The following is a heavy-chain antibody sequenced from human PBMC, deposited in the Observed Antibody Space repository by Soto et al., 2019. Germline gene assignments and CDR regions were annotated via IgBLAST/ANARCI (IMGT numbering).Heavy chain of an antibody. Sequence: QVQLVQSGAEVKKPGASVKVSCKASGYTFTSYAMHWVRQAPGQRLEWMGWINAGNGNTKYSQKFQGRVTITRDTYASTAYMELSSLRSEDTAVYYCASSNWNYYYYYYGMDVWGQGTTVTVSS. D-gene: IGHD1-7*01. CDR2: INAGNGNT. CDR1: GYTFTSYA. V-gene: IGHV1-3*01. J-gene: IGHJ6*02. CDR3: ASSNWNYYYYYYGMDV.